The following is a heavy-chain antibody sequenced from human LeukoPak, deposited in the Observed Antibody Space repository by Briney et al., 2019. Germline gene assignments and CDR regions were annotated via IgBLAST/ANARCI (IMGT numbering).Heavy chain of an antibody. V-gene: IGHV1-18*01. J-gene: IGHJ6*03. CDR2: ISAYNGNT. CDR1: GYTFTSYG. Sequence: GASVKVSCKASGYTFTSYGISWVRQAPGQGLEWMGWISAYNGNTNYAQKLQGRVTMTTDTSTSTAYMELRSLRSDDTAVYYCARDAGMTTVTTGYYYYYMDVWGKGTTVTVSS. D-gene: IGHD4-11*01. CDR3: ARDAGMTTVTTGYYYYYMDV.